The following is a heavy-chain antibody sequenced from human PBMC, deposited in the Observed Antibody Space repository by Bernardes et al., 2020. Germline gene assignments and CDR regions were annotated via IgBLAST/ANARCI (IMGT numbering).Heavy chain of an antibody. D-gene: IGHD6-19*01. J-gene: IGHJ4*02. V-gene: IGHV3-74*01. CDR3: ARDLHSSAWD. CDR1: GFTFRGHL. CDR2: IDFDGSQI. Sequence: GSMRLAFAASGFTFRGHLIYWVRPAPGKGLEWVSRIDFDGSQIHYADSVKGRFTVSRDNAKNTVSLQMNSLGVDDTAVYYCARDLHSSAWDWGQGTLVTVSS.